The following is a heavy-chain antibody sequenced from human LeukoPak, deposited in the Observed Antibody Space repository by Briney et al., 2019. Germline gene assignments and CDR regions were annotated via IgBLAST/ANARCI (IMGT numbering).Heavy chain of an antibody. CDR1: GGSFSGYY. CDR2: INHSGST. CDR3: ARVKGVTAGTSYYYYMDV. V-gene: IGHV4-34*01. Sequence: SETLSLTCAVSGGSFSGYYWSWIRQPPGKGLEWIGEINHSGSTNYNPSLKSRVTISVDTSKNQFSLKLSSVTAADTAVYYCARVKGVTAGTSYYYYMDVWGKGTTVTISS. D-gene: IGHD6-13*01. J-gene: IGHJ6*03.